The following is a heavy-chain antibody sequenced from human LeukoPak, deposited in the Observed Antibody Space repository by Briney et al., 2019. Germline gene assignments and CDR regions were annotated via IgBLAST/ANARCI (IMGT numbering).Heavy chain of an antibody. CDR3: VRDRLTGSYRYFDY. CDR2: IKEDGNEK. D-gene: IGHD3-9*01. Sequence: GGSLRLSCAASGFTVSSNYMSWVRQAPGKGLEWVANIKEDGNEKKYVDSVKGRFTISRDNAKNSLYLQMNSLRAEDTAVYYCVRDRLTGSYRYFDYWGQGTLVTVSS. J-gene: IGHJ4*02. CDR1: GFTVSSNY. V-gene: IGHV3-7*01.